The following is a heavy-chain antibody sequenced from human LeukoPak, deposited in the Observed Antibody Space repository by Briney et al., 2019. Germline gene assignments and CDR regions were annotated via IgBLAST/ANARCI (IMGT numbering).Heavy chain of an antibody. CDR1: GFSLSTSGVG. CDR3: AHRGSNYALDY. CDR2: IYWDDDK. Sequence: SSPTLVKPTRTLTLTCTFSGFSLSTSGVGVGWIRQPPGKALEWLAVIYWDDDKRYSPSLDNRLTITKDTSKNQVVLTMTNMDPVDTATYYCAHRGSNYALDYWGQGTLVTVSS. V-gene: IGHV2-5*02. D-gene: IGHD4-11*01. J-gene: IGHJ4*02.